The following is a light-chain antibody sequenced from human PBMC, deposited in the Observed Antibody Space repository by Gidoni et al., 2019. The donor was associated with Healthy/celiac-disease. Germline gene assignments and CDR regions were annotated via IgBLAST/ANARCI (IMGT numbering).Light chain of an antibody. J-gene: IGLJ1*01. Sequence: SYELTQPPSVSVSPGQTASITCSGDNLGDKYACWYQQKPGQSPVLVIYQDSKRPSGIPERFSGSNSGNTATLTISGTQAMDEADYYCQAWDSSTPYVFGTGTKVTGL. CDR1: NLGDKY. CDR2: QDS. V-gene: IGLV3-1*01. CDR3: QAWDSSTPYV.